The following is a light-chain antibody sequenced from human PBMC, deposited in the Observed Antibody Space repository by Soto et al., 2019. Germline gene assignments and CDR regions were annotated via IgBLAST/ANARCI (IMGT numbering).Light chain of an antibody. CDR1: SSDVGGYNY. CDR3: ISYSTTTARDGRV. CDR2: DVS. V-gene: IGLV2-14*03. J-gene: IGLJ3*02. Sequence: QSVLTQPRSVSGSPGQSVTISCTGTSSDVGGYNYVSWYQQHPGKAPQLLIYDVSNRPSGVSNRFSGSKSGDTASLTISGLQAEDEADYYCISYSTTTARDGRVFGGGTKLTVL.